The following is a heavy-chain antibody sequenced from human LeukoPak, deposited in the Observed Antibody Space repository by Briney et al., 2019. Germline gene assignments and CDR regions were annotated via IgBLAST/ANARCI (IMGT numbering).Heavy chain of an antibody. V-gene: IGHV3-53*01. J-gene: IGHJ5*02. Sequence: GGSLRLSCAASGFTVSSNYMSWVRQAPGKGLEWVSVIYSGGSTYYADSVKGRFTISRDNSKNKLYLQMNSLRAEDTAVYYCARDVIDCSSTSCSNWFDPWGQGTLVTVSS. CDR1: GFTVSSNY. CDR2: IYSGGST. CDR3: ARDVIDCSSTSCSNWFDP. D-gene: IGHD2-2*01.